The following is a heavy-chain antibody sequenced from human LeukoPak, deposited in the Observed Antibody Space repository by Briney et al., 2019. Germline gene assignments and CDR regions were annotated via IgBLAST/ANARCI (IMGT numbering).Heavy chain of an antibody. J-gene: IGHJ3*02. V-gene: IGHV3-7*01. D-gene: IGHD5-18*01. CDR2: IKDDGSQK. CDR1: GFTFSNYW. Sequence: PGGSLRLSCAASGFTFSNYWMAWVRQAPGKELEWVANIKDDGSQKYYVDSVKGRFTISRDNAKNSLYLQMNSLRAEDTAVYYCARDSRRYSYGYDAFDIWGQGTMVTVSS. CDR3: ARDSRRYSYGYDAFDI.